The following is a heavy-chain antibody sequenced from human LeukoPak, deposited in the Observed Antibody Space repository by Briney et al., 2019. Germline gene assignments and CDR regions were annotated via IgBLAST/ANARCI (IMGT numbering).Heavy chain of an antibody. D-gene: IGHD3-10*01. V-gene: IGHV3-9*01. CDR3: AKDLYGSGSSNWFDP. J-gene: IGHJ5*02. Sequence: GRSLRLSCAASGFTFDDYAMHWVRQAPGKGLEWVSGISWNSGSIGYADSVKGRFTISRDNAKNSLYLHMNSLRAEDTALYYCAKDLYGSGSSNWFDPWGQGTLVTVSS. CDR1: GFTFDDYA. CDR2: ISWNSGSI.